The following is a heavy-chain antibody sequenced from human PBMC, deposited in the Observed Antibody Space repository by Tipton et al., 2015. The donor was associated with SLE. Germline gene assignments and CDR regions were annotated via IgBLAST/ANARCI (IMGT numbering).Heavy chain of an antibody. CDR3: AKAGSNWHNYFDY. CDR1: GFTFTSYG. CDR2: ISYDGNNK. D-gene: IGHD1-26*01. J-gene: IGHJ4*02. V-gene: IGHV3-30*18. Sequence: LRLSCTASGFTFTSYGMHWVRQAPGKGLEWVAVISYDGNNKYYADSVKGRFTISRDNSKNTLYLQMNSLRAEDTAVYYCAKAGSNWHNYFDYWGQGTLVTVSS.